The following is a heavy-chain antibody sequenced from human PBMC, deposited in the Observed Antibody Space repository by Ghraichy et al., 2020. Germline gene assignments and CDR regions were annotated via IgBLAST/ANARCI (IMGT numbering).Heavy chain of an antibody. V-gene: IGHV3-48*02. Sequence: GGSLRLSCVGSGFTLSNYNMNWVRQSPGKGLEWISYITTSSRSIFYADSVKGRFTISRDNAKNSLSLQMNSLRDEDTAIYYCARACRVVRFYYYDGMDVWGQGTTVTVSS. CDR2: ITTSSRSI. J-gene: IGHJ6*02. CDR1: GFTLSNYN. D-gene: IGHD2-21*01. CDR3: ARACRVVRFYYYDGMDV.